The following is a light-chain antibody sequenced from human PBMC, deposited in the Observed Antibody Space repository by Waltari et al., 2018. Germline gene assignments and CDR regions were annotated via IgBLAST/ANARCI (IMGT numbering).Light chain of an antibody. V-gene: IGKV1-39*01. CDR1: QFIVTY. CDR3: QQSFSTPPLT. CDR2: ATS. J-gene: IGKJ4*01. Sequence: DIQTTQSPYSLSASVGDRVTITCRASQFIVTYLNWYQQTPGEAPKLLIYATSSLQTGVPSRFSGSGTGTDFTITISSLQPADLATYYCQQSFSTPPLTFGGGTKVEVK.